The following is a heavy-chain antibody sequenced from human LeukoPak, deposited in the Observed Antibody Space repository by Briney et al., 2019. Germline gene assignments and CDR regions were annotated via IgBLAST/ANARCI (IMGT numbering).Heavy chain of an antibody. CDR1: GFTFSSSA. CDR2: ISGGDLST. J-gene: IGHJ4*02. D-gene: IGHD3-10*02. CDR3: SKDRPYYGRGYFDY. Sequence: PGGSLRLSCVGSGFTFSSSAMSWVRQAPGKGLEWVSAISGGDLSTNYADSVKGRFTISRDNSKNTLNLQMNSLRADDTAVYYCSKDRPYYGRGYFDYWGQGALVTVSS. V-gene: IGHV3-23*01.